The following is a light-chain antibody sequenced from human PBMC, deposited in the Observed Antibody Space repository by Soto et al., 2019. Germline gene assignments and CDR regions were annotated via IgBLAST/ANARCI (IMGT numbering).Light chain of an antibody. CDR3: QKYNSAPLT. J-gene: IGKJ4*01. CDR1: QTVGSSY. CDR2: GAS. Sequence: EIVLTQSPGTLSLSPGERATLSCRASQTVGSSYLAWYQQKPGQAPRLLIYGASSRATGIPDRFSGSGSGTDFTLTISRLEPEDVAAYYCQKYNSAPLTFGGGTKVEIK. V-gene: IGKV3-20*01.